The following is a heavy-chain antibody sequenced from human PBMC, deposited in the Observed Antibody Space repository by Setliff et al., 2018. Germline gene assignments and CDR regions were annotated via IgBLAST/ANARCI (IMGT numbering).Heavy chain of an antibody. CDR2: IYRTGTT. CDR3: ARGRVEMATITPFDY. D-gene: IGHD5-12*01. Sequence: PSETLSLTCGVSGYSISSGYYWGWIRQPPGKGLEWIGSIYRTGTTHYNPSLKSRVTISVDTSKNQFSLKLSSVTAADTAVYYCARGRVEMATITPFDYWGQGTLVTVSS. CDR1: GYSISSGYY. V-gene: IGHV4-38-2*01. J-gene: IGHJ4*02.